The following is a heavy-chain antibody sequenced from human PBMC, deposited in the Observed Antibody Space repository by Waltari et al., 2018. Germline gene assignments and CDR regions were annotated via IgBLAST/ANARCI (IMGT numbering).Heavy chain of an antibody. CDR3: AKDRQGVWDY. CDR2: IPGDGGST. CDR1: GFTFSSSA. D-gene: IGHD2-8*01. J-gene: IGHJ4*02. Sequence: VQVLESGGGLVQPGGSLRLFCAASGFTFSSSAMTWVRQAPGKGLEWVSAIPGDGGSTYYADSVKGRFTISRDNSKNTVYLQMNSLRAEDTAIYYCAKDRQGVWDYWGQGTLVTVSS. V-gene: IGHV3-23*01.